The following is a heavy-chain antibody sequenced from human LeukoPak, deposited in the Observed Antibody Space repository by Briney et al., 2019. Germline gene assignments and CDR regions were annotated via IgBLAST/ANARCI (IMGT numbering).Heavy chain of an antibody. CDR2: INHSGST. CDR3: ASCSLAVAAPRWFDP. J-gene: IGHJ5*02. V-gene: IGHV4-34*01. D-gene: IGHD6-19*01. CDR1: GGSFSAYY. Sequence: SETLSLTCAVYGGSFSAYYWSWIRQPPGRGLEWIGEINHSGSTNYNPSLKSRVTISVDTSKNQFSLKLSSVTAADTAVYYCASCSLAVAAPRWFDPWGQGTLVTVSS.